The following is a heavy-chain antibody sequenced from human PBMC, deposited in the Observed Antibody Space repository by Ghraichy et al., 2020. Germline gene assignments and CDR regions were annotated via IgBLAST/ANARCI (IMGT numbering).Heavy chain of an antibody. Sequence: GESLNISCAASGFTFSSYAMSWVRQAPGKGLEWVSAISGSGGSTYYADSVKGRFTISRDNSKNTLYLQMNSLRAEDTAVYYCAKSWGKRGYCSGGSCGYWGQGTLVTVSS. CDR3: AKSWGKRGYCSGGSCGY. D-gene: IGHD2-15*01. J-gene: IGHJ4*02. V-gene: IGHV3-23*01. CDR2: ISGSGGST. CDR1: GFTFSSYA.